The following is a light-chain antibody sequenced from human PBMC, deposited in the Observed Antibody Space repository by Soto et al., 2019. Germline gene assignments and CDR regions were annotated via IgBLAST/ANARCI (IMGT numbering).Light chain of an antibody. CDR3: TSYAGTYSFFYV. Sequence: QSALTQPPSASGSTGQSVTISCTGTSSDAGAYNYVSWYQQLPGKAPKLIIYEVSKRPSGVPDRFSGSKSGNTASLTVSGLQAEDEAEYYCTSYAGTYSFFYVFGTGTKVTVL. CDR2: EVS. J-gene: IGLJ1*01. CDR1: SSDAGAYNY. V-gene: IGLV2-8*01.